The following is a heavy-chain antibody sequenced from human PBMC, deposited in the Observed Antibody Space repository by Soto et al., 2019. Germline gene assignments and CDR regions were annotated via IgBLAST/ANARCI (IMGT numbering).Heavy chain of an antibody. CDR3: ARRPSRYSYGDGDFDY. D-gene: IGHD5-18*01. Sequence: TLSLTCAVSGGSISSGGYSWSFIRQPPWKGLEWIGYIYHSGSTYYNPSLKSRVTISVDRSKNQFSLKLSSVTAADTAVYYCARRPSRYSYGDGDFDYWGKGTLVTVSS. J-gene: IGHJ4*02. V-gene: IGHV4-30-2*01. CDR2: IYHSGST. CDR1: GGSISSGGYS.